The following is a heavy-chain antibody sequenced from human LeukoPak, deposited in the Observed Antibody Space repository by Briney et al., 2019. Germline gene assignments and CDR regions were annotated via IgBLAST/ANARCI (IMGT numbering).Heavy chain of an antibody. D-gene: IGHD6-13*01. CDR3: AREEDLWAAAGTIDY. CDR1: GGTFSSYA. V-gene: IGHV1-69*04. Sequence: SVKISCKASGGTFSSYAISWVRQAPGQGLEWMGRIIPIFGIANYAQKFQGRVTITADKSTSTAYMELSSLRSEDTAVYYCAREEDLWAAAGTIDYWGQGTLVTASP. CDR2: IIPIFGIA. J-gene: IGHJ4*02.